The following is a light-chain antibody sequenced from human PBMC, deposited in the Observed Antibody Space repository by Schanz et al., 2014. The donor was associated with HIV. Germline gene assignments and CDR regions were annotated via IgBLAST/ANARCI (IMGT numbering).Light chain of an antibody. V-gene: IGLV2-14*03. CDR1: SSDVGGYNH. Sequence: QSALTQPPSASGSPGQSVTISCTGTSSDVGGYNHVSWYQQHPGKAPKVMIYDVSNRPSGVSHRFSGSKSGNTASLTISGLQAEDEADYHCSSYTTSNTLVFGTGTKLTVL. CDR3: SSYTTSNTLV. J-gene: IGLJ1*01. CDR2: DVS.